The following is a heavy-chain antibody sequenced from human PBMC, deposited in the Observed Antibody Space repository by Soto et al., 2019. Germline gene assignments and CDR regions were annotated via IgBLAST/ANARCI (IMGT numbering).Heavy chain of an antibody. J-gene: IGHJ4*02. V-gene: IGHV3-30*18. CDR3: AKRVRQWLVTSDLNC. CDR1: GFTFSDYA. Sequence: VQLVESGGGVVQPGRSLRLSCAASGFTFSDYAMHWVRQAPGKGLEWVAVVSHDGRNTHYADSVKGRFTISRDSSKNTVSLELTSLRAEDTAVYYCAKRVRQWLVTSDLNCWGQGALVTVSS. CDR2: VSHDGRNT. D-gene: IGHD6-19*01.